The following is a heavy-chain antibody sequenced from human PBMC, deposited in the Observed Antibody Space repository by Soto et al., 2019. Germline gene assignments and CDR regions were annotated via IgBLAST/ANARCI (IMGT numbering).Heavy chain of an antibody. D-gene: IGHD6-19*01. V-gene: IGHV3-30*03. CDR2: ISYDGSNK. CDR1: GFTFSSYG. Sequence: GGSLRLSCAASGFTFSSYGMHWVRQAPGKGLEWVAVISYDGSNKYYADSVKGRFTISRDNAQNSLSLKLNSLRVEDTAVYYCARSYSSGWEFDYWGQGTQVTVSS. J-gene: IGHJ4*02. CDR3: ARSYSSGWEFDY.